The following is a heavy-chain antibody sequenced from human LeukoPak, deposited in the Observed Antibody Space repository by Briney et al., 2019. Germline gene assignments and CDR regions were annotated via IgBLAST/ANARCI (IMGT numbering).Heavy chain of an antibody. J-gene: IGHJ4*02. CDR2: IYWDDDK. D-gene: IGHD2-15*01. Sequence: SGPTLVNPTQTLTLTCTFSGFSLSTSGVGVGWIRQPLGKALEWLSLIYWDDDKRYSPSLKSRLTITKDTSKNQVVLTMTNVDPVDTATYYCSHSRYCSGGRCLRNFDFWGQGTLVTVSS. CDR3: SHSRYCSGGRCLRNFDF. V-gene: IGHV2-5*02. CDR1: GFSLSTSGVG.